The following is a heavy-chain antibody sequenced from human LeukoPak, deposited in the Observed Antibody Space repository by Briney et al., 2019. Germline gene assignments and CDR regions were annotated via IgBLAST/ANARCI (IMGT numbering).Heavy chain of an antibody. CDR1: GFTFSNAW. J-gene: IGHJ4*02. V-gene: IGHV4-34*01. D-gene: IGHD6-6*01. Sequence: GSLRLSCAASGFTFSNAWMSWVRQAPGKGLEWIGEINHSGSTNYNPSLKSRVTISVDTSKNQFSLKLSSVTAADTAVYYCASVIAARPIVDYWGQGTLVTVSS. CDR3: ASVIAARPIVDY. CDR2: INHSGST.